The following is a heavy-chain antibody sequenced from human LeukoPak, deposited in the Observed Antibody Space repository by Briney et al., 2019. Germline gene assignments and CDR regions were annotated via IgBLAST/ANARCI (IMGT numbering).Heavy chain of an antibody. Sequence: RGESLKISCRGSGYSFTSYWIAWVRQMPGEGLEWMGIIYPGDPDTRYSPSFQGQVTISADKSISTVYLQWSSLKASDTAMYYCARRAKAFCGGDSSLASDYWGQGTLVTVSS. D-gene: IGHD2-21*02. CDR2: IYPGDPDT. CDR3: ARRAKAFCGGDSSLASDY. V-gene: IGHV5-51*01. J-gene: IGHJ4*02. CDR1: GYSFTSYW.